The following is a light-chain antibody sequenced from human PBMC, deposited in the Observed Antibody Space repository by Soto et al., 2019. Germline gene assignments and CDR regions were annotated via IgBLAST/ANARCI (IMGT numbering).Light chain of an antibody. J-gene: IGKJ1*01. CDR2: DAS. V-gene: IGKV1-5*01. CDR1: QSISSR. CDR3: QQYINGWT. Sequence: DIKMNQSPSTLSATVGDRVTITCRASQSISSRLAWYQQKSGKAPNLLIYDASSLEGGVPSRFSGSASETEFTLTISSLQPDDFATYYCQQYINGWTFGQGTKVDI.